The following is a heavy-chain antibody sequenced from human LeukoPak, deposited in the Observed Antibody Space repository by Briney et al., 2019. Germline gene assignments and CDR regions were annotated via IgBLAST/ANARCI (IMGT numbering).Heavy chain of an antibody. Sequence: GGSLRLSCAASGFTFSSYEMNWVRQAPGTGLEWVSYISSSGSTIYYADSVKGRFTISRDNAKNSLYLQMNSLRAEDTAVYYCARDRDDFDYWGQGTLVTVSS. CDR2: ISSSGSTI. J-gene: IGHJ4*02. D-gene: IGHD3-10*01. CDR1: GFTFSSYE. CDR3: ARDRDDFDY. V-gene: IGHV3-48*03.